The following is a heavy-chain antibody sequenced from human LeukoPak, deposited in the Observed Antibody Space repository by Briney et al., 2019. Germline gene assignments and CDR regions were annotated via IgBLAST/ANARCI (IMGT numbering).Heavy chain of an antibody. CDR1: GFTFSSSD. D-gene: IGHD6-13*01. Sequence: GGTLRLSCAASGFTFSSSDMDWVRQAPGKGLEWVASISSSSSLIYYTDSVKGRFTISRDNAKNTLYLQMNSLRAEDTAVYFCAKEGRSTTPGYWGQGTLVTVSS. J-gene: IGHJ4*02. CDR3: AKEGRSTTPGY. V-gene: IGHV3-21*01. CDR2: ISSSSSLI.